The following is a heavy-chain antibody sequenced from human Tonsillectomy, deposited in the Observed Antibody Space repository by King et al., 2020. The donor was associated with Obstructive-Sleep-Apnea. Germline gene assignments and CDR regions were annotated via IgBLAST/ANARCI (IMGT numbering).Heavy chain of an antibody. Sequence: VQLVESGGGLVQPGRPLRLSCGVSGFTFDDYAMHWVRQAPGKGLEWVSGISWNSGSIGYADSVKGRFTISRDNTKNSVYLQMNSLRGEDTAMYYCAKDIYSGWYEGHFEYWGQGALVTVSS. V-gene: IGHV3-9*01. CDR1: GFTFDDYA. J-gene: IGHJ4*02. CDR2: ISWNSGSI. D-gene: IGHD6-19*01. CDR3: AKDIYSGWYEGHFEY.